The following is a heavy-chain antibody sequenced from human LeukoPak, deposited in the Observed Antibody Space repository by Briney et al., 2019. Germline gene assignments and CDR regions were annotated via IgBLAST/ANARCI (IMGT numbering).Heavy chain of an antibody. CDR1: GFTFSSYS. V-gene: IGHV3-21*04. Sequence: GGSLRLSCAASGFTFSSYSMNWVRQAPGKGLEWVSSISSSSSYIYYADSVKGRFTISRDNAKNSLYLQMNSLRAEGTALYYCAIVGGGAFDIWGQGTMVTVSS. D-gene: IGHD3-10*01. CDR3: AIVGGGAFDI. J-gene: IGHJ3*02. CDR2: ISSSSSYI.